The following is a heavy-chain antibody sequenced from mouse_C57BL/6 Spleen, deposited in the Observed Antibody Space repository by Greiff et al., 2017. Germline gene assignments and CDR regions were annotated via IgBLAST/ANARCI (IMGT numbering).Heavy chain of an antibody. CDR2: IDPSDSYT. CDR3: ARSRVYDGEVWFAY. V-gene: IGHV1-59*01. D-gene: IGHD1-2*01. CDR1: GYTFTSYW. Sequence: QVQLQQPGAELVRPGTSVKLSCKASGYTFTSYWMHWVKHRPGQGLEWIGVIDPSDSYTNYNQKFKGKSTLTVDTSSSTANMQLSSLTSEDSAVYYCARSRVYDGEVWFAYWGQGTLVTVSA. J-gene: IGHJ3*01.